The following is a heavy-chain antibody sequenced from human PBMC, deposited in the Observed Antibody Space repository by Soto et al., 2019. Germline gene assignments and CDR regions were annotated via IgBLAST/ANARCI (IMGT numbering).Heavy chain of an antibody. V-gene: IGHV5-51*01. CDR3: VRQGLNRMSPVPATSDY. CDR2: IHPGDSDT. Sequence: PGESLKISCKGSGYIFTNYWIAWVRQVPGKGLGWMGIIHPGDSDTRYTPSFHGQVTISVDRSTSTAYLQWSSLEASDTAIYYCVRQGLNRMSPVPATSDYWGQGTLVTVSS. J-gene: IGHJ4*02. D-gene: IGHD2-15*01. CDR1: GYIFTNYW.